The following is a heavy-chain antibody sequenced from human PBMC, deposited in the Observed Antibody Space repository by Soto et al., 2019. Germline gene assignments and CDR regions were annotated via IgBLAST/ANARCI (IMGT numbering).Heavy chain of an antibody. CDR3: ASAVADDAFDI. V-gene: IGHV4-31*03. CDR2: IYYSGST. CDR1: GGSVSSGGYY. D-gene: IGHD6-19*01. J-gene: IGHJ3*02. Sequence: QVQLQESGPGLVKHSQTLSLTCTVSGGSVSSGGYYWNWIRQHPGKGLEWIGYIYYSGSTYYNPSLKSRVTISVDTSKNQFSLKLSSVTAADTAVYYCASAVADDAFDIWGQGTMVTVSS.